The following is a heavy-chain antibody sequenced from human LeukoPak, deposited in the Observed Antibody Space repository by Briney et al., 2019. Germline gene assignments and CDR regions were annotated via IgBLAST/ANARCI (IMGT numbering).Heavy chain of an antibody. CDR1: GFTLSPCG. V-gene: IGHV3-30*18. CDR2: ITYDGITT. J-gene: IGHJ4*02. Sequence: GTSLRLFCVASGFTLSPCGMHWVRQAPGKGLEWVAVITYDGITTYSDDSVKGRFTISRDTSKSTLHLQMNNLRPEDTAVYFCVKEQGSGYYRTADYWGQGTLVTVSS. CDR3: VKEQGSGYYRTADY. D-gene: IGHD3-10*01.